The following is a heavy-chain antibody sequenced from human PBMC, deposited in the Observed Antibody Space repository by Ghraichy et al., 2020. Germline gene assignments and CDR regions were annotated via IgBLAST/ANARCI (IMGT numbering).Heavy chain of an antibody. CDR3: ARDLHPDYGDYAGMDV. D-gene: IGHD4-17*01. Sequence: GGSLRLSCAVSNFSLSNRSMNWVRQAPGKGLEWISYISSTSKTKYYADSVKGRSTISRDNAQNSLYLQMNSLGVEDTAVYFCARDLHPDYGDYAGMDVWGQGTTVTVSS. CDR1: NFSLSNRS. J-gene: IGHJ6*02. V-gene: IGHV3-48*01. CDR2: ISSTSKTK.